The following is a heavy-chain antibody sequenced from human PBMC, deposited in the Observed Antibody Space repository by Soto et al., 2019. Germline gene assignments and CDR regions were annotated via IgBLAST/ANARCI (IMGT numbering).Heavy chain of an antibody. D-gene: IGHD1-26*01. J-gene: IGHJ4*02. Sequence: GGSLRLSCAASGFTFRSYSMNWVRQAPGRGLEWVSSIFISGSYIYYADSVKGRFTISRDNAKNSLYLQMNSLRADDTAVYYCARARYGGSDSSEFDYWGQGTLVTVSS. CDR1: GFTFRSYS. CDR3: ARARYGGSDSSEFDY. V-gene: IGHV3-21*01. CDR2: IFISGSYI.